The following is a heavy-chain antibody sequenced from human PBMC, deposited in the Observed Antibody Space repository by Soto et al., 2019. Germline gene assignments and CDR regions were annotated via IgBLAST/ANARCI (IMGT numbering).Heavy chain of an antibody. V-gene: IGHV4-59*08. CDR1: GGSISSYY. Sequence: SETLSLTCTVSGGSISSYYWSWIRQPPGKGLEWIGYIYYSGSTNYNPSLKSRVTISVDTSKNQFSLKLSSVTAADTAVYYCARQGGSSSYYFDYWGQGTLVTVSS. J-gene: IGHJ4*02. CDR2: IYYSGST. D-gene: IGHD6-13*01. CDR3: ARQGGSSSYYFDY.